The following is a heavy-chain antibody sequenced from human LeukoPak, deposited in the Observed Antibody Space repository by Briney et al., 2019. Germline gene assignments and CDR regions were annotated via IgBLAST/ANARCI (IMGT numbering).Heavy chain of an antibody. J-gene: IGHJ4*02. Sequence: ASVKVSSKASDYTSRFSGTSLVRQARGQGLEWRGWISAYNVNTNYAEKLQGRVTMTTDTSTSTAYMELRSLRSDDTAVYYCARDKGIAARPVFDYWGQGTLVTVSS. D-gene: IGHD6-6*01. CDR3: ARDKGIAARPVFDY. CDR2: ISAYNVNT. CDR1: DYTSRFSG. V-gene: IGHV1-18*01.